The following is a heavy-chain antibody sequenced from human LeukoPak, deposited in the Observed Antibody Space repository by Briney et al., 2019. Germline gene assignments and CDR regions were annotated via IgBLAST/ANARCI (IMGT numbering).Heavy chain of an antibody. D-gene: IGHD3-22*01. CDR2: ISAYNGNT. J-gene: IGHJ4*02. Sequence: ASVKVSCKASGYTFTSYGISWVRQAPGQGLEWMGWISAYNGNTNYAQKLQGRVTMTTDTSTSTAYMELRSLRSDDTAVYYCARGAYSYYDSPIALGYWGQGTLVTVSP. V-gene: IGHV1-18*01. CDR3: ARGAYSYYDSPIALGY. CDR1: GYTFTSYG.